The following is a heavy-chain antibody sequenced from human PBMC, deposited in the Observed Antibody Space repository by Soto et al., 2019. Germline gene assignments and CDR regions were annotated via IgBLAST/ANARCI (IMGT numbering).Heavy chain of an antibody. CDR2: ISSSSSYI. D-gene: IGHD2-15*01. CDR1: GLTFSSYS. J-gene: IGHJ3*02. V-gene: IGHV3-21*01. Sequence: PGGSLRLSCAASGLTFSSYSMNWVRQAPGKGLEWVSSISSSSSYIYYADSAKGRFTISRDNAKNSLYLQMNSLRAEDTAVYYCARDCLVGGSCYSPDAFDIWGKGTMVTV. CDR3: ARDCLVGGSCYSPDAFDI.